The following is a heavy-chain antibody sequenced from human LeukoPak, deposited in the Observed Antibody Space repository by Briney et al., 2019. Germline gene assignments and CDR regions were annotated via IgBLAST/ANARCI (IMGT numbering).Heavy chain of an antibody. V-gene: IGHV4-34*01. CDR2: INHSGST. Sequence: PSETLSLTCAVYGGSFSGYYWSWIRQPPGKGLEWIGEINHSGSTNYNPSLKSRVTISVDTSKNQFSLKLSSVTAADTAVYYCARGYCSGTSCYDEEFLYYYYGMDVWGQGTTVTVSS. D-gene: IGHD2-2*01. CDR1: GGSFSGYY. CDR3: ARGYCSGTSCYDEEFLYYYYGMDV. J-gene: IGHJ6*02.